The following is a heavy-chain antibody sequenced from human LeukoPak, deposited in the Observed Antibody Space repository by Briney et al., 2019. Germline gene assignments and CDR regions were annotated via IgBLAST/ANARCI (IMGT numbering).Heavy chain of an antibody. D-gene: IGHD6-13*01. V-gene: IGHV3-48*01. Sequence: PGGSLRLSCAASGFTFSSYSMNWVRQAPGKGLEWVSYISSSRTTIYYAGSVKGRFTISRDNSKSTLYLQMNSLRAEDTAVNYCAREEQLGPFDYWGQGTLVTVSS. CDR2: ISSSRTTI. CDR3: AREEQLGPFDY. J-gene: IGHJ4*02. CDR1: GFTFSSYS.